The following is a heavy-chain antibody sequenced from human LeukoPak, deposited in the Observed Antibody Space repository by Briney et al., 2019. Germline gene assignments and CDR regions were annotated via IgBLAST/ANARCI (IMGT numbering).Heavy chain of an antibody. Sequence: GASVKVSCKASGYTFKTNGITWVRQAPGQGLEWMGWISANTGNTKFAQNFQGRVTMTTDTSTSTAYMELRSLRSDDTAVYYCARVGGGAVAFDHWGQGTLVTVSS. CDR3: ARVGGGAVAFDH. J-gene: IGHJ4*02. CDR1: GYTFKTNG. CDR2: ISANTGNT. V-gene: IGHV1-18*04. D-gene: IGHD6-19*01.